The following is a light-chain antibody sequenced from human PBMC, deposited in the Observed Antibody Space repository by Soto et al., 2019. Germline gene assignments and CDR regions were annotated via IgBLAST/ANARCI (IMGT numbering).Light chain of an antibody. Sequence: DIQMTQSPSSLSASVGDRVTITCRASQTISNYVNWYQQKPGEAPRLLIYVAATLQNGLPSRFRGSGSGTDFTLTISSLQPADSATYYCQQSYSLPWTFGQGTKVEIK. J-gene: IGKJ1*01. CDR1: QTISNY. CDR3: QQSYSLPWT. V-gene: IGKV1-39*01. CDR2: VAA.